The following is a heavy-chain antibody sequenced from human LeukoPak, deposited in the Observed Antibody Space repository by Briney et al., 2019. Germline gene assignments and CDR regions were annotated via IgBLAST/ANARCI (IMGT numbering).Heavy chain of an antibody. Sequence: SETLSLTCSVSGGSITTFFWNWIRQPSGKGLEWIGSIYTGNTHYNSSLKSRVTVSQDTSRNRVSLKLTSVTAADTAVYYCARGPLYEYHSGTFVNWGQGTLVTVSS. CDR1: GGSITTFF. D-gene: IGHD3-10*01. CDR2: IYTGNT. V-gene: IGHV4-59*01. CDR3: ARGPLYEYHSGTFVN. J-gene: IGHJ4*02.